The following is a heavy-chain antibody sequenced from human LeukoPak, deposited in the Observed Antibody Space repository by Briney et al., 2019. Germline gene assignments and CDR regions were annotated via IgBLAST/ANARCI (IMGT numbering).Heavy chain of an antibody. CDR1: GGTFSSYA. CDR2: IIPIFGTA. J-gene: IGHJ3*02. V-gene: IGHV1-69*13. D-gene: IGHD6-13*01. CDR3: AREMGQQLEIGAFDI. Sequence: SVTVSCKASGGTFSSYAISWVRQAPGQGLEWMGGIIPIFGTANYAQKFQGRVTITADESTSTAYMELSSLRSEDTAVYYCAREMGQQLEIGAFDIWGQGTMVTVSS.